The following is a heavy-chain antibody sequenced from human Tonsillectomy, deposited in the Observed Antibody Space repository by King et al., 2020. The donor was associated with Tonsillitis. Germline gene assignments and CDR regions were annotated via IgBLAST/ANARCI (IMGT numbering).Heavy chain of an antibody. CDR2: ISYDGSNK. CDR3: AKDYLAVVPAAITWFDP. D-gene: IGHD2-2*02. J-gene: IGHJ5*02. V-gene: IGHV3-30*18. CDR1: GFTFSSYG. Sequence: VQLVESGGGVVQPGRSLRLSCAASGFTFSSYGMHWVRQAPGKGLEWVAFISYDGSNKYYADSVKGRFTISRDNSKNTLYLQMNSLRAEDTAVYYCAKDYLAVVPAAITWFDPWGQGTLVTVSS.